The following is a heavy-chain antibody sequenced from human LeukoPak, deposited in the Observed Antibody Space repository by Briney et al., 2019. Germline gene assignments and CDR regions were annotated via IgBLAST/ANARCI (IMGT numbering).Heavy chain of an antibody. D-gene: IGHD2-2*01. J-gene: IGHJ6*02. CDR3: ARDRVVPAAIYYYGMDV. CDR1: GFNFDLYA. Sequence: GGSLRLSCVASGFNFDLYAMNWVRQAPGRGLEWVSSITGGGTTTYYADSLKGRFTISRDNSKNTVYLQMSSLRAEDTAVYYCARDRVVPAAIYYYGMDVWGQGTTVTVSS. V-gene: IGHV3-23*01. CDR2: ITGGGTTT.